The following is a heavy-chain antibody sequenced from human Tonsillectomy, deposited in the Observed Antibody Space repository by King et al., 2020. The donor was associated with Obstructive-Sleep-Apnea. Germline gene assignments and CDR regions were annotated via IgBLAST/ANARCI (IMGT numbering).Heavy chain of an antibody. J-gene: IGHJ6*02. CDR2: IFSDGST. CDR1: GGSISSYY. CDR3: ARLVGSRSYYYYYGLDV. V-gene: IGHV4-59*08. Sequence: VQLQESGPGLVKPSETLCLACSVSGGSISSYYWTWIRQPPGKGLEWIAYIFSDGSTDYNPSLKSRVIISLDTSRQQFSLRLSSVTAADTAVYYCARLVGSRSYYYYYGLDVWGQGTTVTVSS. D-gene: IGHD3-10*01.